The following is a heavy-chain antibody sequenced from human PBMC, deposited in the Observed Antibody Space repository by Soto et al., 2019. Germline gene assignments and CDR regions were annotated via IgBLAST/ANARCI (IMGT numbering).Heavy chain of an antibody. CDR1: GGSISSSSYY. J-gene: IGHJ4*02. CDR2: IYYSGST. CDR3: ASLVWGSYLSTSDY. Sequence: SETLSLTCTVSGGSISSSSYYWGWIRQPPGKGLEWIGSIYYSGSTYYNPSLKSRVTISVDTSKNQFSLKLSSVTAADTAVYYCASLVWGSYLSTSDYWGQGTLVTVSS. V-gene: IGHV4-39*01. D-gene: IGHD3-16*02.